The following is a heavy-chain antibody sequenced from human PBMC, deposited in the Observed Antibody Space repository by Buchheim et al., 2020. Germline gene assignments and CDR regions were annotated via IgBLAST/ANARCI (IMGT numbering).Heavy chain of an antibody. D-gene: IGHD5-24*01. J-gene: IGHJ6*02. V-gene: IGHV3-30*18. Sequence: QVQLVESGGGVVQPGRSLRLSCAASGFTFSSYGMHWVRQAPGKGLEWVAVISYDGSNKYYADSVKGRFTISRDNSKNTLYLQMNSLRAEDTAVYYCAKDLMNGYRNYYYYGMDVWGQGTT. CDR1: GFTFSSYG. CDR3: AKDLMNGYRNYYYYGMDV. CDR2: ISYDGSNK.